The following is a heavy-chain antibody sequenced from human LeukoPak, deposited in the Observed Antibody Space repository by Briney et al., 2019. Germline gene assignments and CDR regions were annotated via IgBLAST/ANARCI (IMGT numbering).Heavy chain of an antibody. Sequence: PGGSMRLSCAASGFTFSSYWMSWVRQAPGKGLEWVANIKQDGSEKYSVDSVKGRFTISRDNAKNSLYMQMNSLRAEDTAVYYCARVMSASVCRSYGSYYYYYYMDIWGKGTTVTVSS. CDR2: IKQDGSEK. CDR1: GFTFSSYW. D-gene: IGHD2-2*03. J-gene: IGHJ6*03. CDR3: ARVMSASVCRSYGSYYYYYYMDI. V-gene: IGHV3-7*01.